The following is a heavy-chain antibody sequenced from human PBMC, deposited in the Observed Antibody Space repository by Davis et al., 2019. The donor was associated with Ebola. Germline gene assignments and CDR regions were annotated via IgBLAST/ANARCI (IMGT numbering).Heavy chain of an antibody. CDR3: VKWNVVVVAVSEYFQH. CDR2: IKEDGSEK. J-gene: IGHJ1*01. D-gene: IGHD2-15*01. V-gene: IGHV3-7*03. CDR1: GFRFDDHW. Sequence: GESLKISCVASGFRFDDHWMNWVRQAPGKGLEWVAIIKEDGSEKKYVDSVRGRFTIARDNAKNSLSLQMSSPTVEDTAVYYCVKWNVVVVAVSEYFQHWGQGTLVTVSS.